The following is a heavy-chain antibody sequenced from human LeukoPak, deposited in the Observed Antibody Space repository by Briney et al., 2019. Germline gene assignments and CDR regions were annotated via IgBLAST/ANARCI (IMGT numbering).Heavy chain of an antibody. D-gene: IGHD2-2*01. V-gene: IGHV3-15*01. CDR3: TAGYCSSTSCLSFDY. CDR1: GFTFSNAW. Sequence: PGGSLRLSCAASGFTFSNAWMSWVRQAPGKGLEWVGRIKSKTDGGTTDYAAPVKGRFTISRDDSKNTLYLQMNSLKTEDTAVYYCTAGYCSSTSCLSFDYWGQGTLVTPSS. J-gene: IGHJ4*02. CDR2: IKSKTDGGTT.